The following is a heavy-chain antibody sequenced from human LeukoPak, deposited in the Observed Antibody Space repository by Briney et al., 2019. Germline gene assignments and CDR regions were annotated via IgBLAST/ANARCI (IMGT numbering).Heavy chain of an antibody. D-gene: IGHD1-26*01. CDR3: AREREYSGSYRGAFDI. CDR2: ISGSGGST. V-gene: IGHV3-23*01. CDR1: GFNFSNYA. Sequence: GGSLRLSCAASGFNFSNYAMSWVRQAPGKGLEWVSVISGSGGSTYYADSVKGRFTISRGNSKNSLYLQMNSLRAEDTAVYYCAREREYSGSYRGAFDIWGQGTVVTVSS. J-gene: IGHJ3*02.